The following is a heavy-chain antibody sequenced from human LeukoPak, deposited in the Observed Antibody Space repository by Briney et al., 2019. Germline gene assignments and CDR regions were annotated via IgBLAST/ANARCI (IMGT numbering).Heavy chain of an antibody. V-gene: IGHV1-18*01. CDR2: ISAYNGNT. D-gene: IGHD3-22*01. CDR1: GYTFTSYG. CDR3: ASVLYYYDSSGYYYVGGDIDY. J-gene: IGHJ4*02. Sequence: VASVKVSCKASGYTFTSYGISWVRQAPGQGLEWMGWISAYNGNTNYAQKLQGRVTMTTDTSTSTAYMELRSLRSDDTAVYYCASVLYYYDSSGYYYVGGDIDYWGQGTLVTVSS.